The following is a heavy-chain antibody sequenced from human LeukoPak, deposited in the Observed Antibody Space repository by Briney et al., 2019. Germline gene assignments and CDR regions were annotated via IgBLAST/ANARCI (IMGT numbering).Heavy chain of an antibody. CDR1: GGSISSYY. CDR3: AGGISLYSYVGPYYYYYMDV. V-gene: IGHV4-59*01. Sequence: SETLSLTCTVSGGSISSYYWSWIRQPPGKGLEWIGYIYYSGSTNYNPSLKSRVTISVETSKNQFSLKLSSVTAADTAVYYCAGGISLYSYVGPYYYYYMDVWGKGTTVTVSS. D-gene: IGHD5-18*01. CDR2: IYYSGST. J-gene: IGHJ6*03.